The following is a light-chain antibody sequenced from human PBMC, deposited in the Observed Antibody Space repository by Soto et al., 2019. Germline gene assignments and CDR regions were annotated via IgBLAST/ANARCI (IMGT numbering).Light chain of an antibody. CDR2: GAS. V-gene: IGKV3-20*01. CDR3: QQYGSSPRGIT. J-gene: IGKJ5*01. CDR1: QSVSSY. Sequence: EIVLTQSPATLSLSPGERDTLSCRASQSVSSYLAWYQQKPGQAPRLLIYGASSRATGIPDRFSGSGCVTDFTRTISRLEPEEFAGYYCQQYGSSPRGITFGQGTRLEIK.